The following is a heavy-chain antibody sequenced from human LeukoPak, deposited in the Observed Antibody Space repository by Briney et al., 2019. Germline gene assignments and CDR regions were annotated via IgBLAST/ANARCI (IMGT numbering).Heavy chain of an antibody. CDR3: ARESRFSPNYYDSSGYGS. CDR1: GGSISSSSYY. D-gene: IGHD3-22*01. Sequence: KPSETLSLTCTVSGGSISSSSYYWSWIRQPPGKGLEWIGEINHSGSTNYNPSLRSRVTISVDTSKNQFSLKLSSVTAADTAVYYCARESRFSPNYYDSSGYGSWGQGTLVTVSS. V-gene: IGHV4-39*07. CDR2: INHSGST. J-gene: IGHJ5*02.